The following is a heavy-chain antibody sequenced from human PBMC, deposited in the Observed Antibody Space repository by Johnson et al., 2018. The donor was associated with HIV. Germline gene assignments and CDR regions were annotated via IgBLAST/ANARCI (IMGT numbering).Heavy chain of an antibody. J-gene: IGHJ3*02. CDR3: AKEGITMEVDI. CDR2: IRYDGSNK. Sequence: QVQLVESGGGVVQPGRSLRLSCVASRFTFSSYALHWVRQAPGKGLEWVAIIRYDGSNKYYADSVKGRFTISRDDSKSTLNLQMNSLRAEDTAVYYCAKEGITMEVDIWGQGTMVTVSS. D-gene: IGHD3-10*01. CDR1: RFTFSSYA. V-gene: IGHV3-33*06.